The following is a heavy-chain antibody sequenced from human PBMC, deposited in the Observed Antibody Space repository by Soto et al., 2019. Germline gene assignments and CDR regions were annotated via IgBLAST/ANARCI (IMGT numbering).Heavy chain of an antibody. CDR2: IYPGDSDT. CDR3: ARPTWGDREFFDY. J-gene: IGHJ4*02. Sequence: GESLKISCKGSGYSFTSYLIGCVRQMPGKGLEWMGIIYPGDSDTRYSPSFQGQVTISADKSISTAYLQWSSLKASDTAMYYCARPTWGDREFFDYWGQGTLVTVSS. CDR1: GYSFTSYL. D-gene: IGHD3-16*01. V-gene: IGHV5-51*01.